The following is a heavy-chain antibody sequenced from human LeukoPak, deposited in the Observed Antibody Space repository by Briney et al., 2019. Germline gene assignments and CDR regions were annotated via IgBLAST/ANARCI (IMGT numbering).Heavy chain of an antibody. CDR3: ARADGSHYGLKDY. V-gene: IGHV3-30*02. D-gene: IGHD1-26*01. CDR1: GFTFSSYG. J-gene: IGHJ4*02. CDR2: IRYDGSNK. Sequence: GGSLRLSCAASGFTFSSYGMHWVRQAPGKGLEWVAFIRYDGSNKYYADSVKGRFTISRDNSKNTLYLQMNSPRAEDTGLYYCARADGSHYGLKDYWGQGTLVTVSS.